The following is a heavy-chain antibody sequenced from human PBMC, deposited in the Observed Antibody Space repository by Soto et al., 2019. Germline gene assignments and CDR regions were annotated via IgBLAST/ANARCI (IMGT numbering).Heavy chain of an antibody. CDR2: ISKSGDST. CDR3: AKGSFGFDY. J-gene: IGHJ4*02. Sequence: EVQLLESGGGLVQPGGSLRLSCAASGVTFTIYAMTLVRQVPGEGLQWVSSISKSGDSTYYADSVKGRFTTSRDNSKNTLYLQMNSLRAEDTAIYYCAKGSFGFDYWGQGTLVTVSS. D-gene: IGHD3-10*01. CDR1: GVTFTIYA. V-gene: IGHV3-23*01.